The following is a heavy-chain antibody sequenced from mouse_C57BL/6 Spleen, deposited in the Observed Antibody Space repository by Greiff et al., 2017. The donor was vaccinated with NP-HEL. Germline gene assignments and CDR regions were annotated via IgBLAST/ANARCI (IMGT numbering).Heavy chain of an antibody. D-gene: IGHD1-1*01. V-gene: IGHV1-22*01. Sequence: EVQLQQSGPELVKPGASVKMSCKASGYTFTDYNMHWVKQSHGKSLEWIGYINPNNGGTSYNQKFKGKATLTVNKSSSTAYMEPRSLTSEDSAVYYCARRPPYYYGSSYPLGLWGQGTSVTVSS. CDR1: GYTFTDYN. CDR3: ARRPPYYYGSSYPLGL. CDR2: INPNNGGT. J-gene: IGHJ4*01.